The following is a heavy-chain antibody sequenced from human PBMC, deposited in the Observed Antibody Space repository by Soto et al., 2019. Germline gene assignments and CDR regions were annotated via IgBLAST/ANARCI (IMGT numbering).Heavy chain of an antibody. V-gene: IGHV4-30-4*01. J-gene: IGHJ4*02. CDR3: SSLPDGYTSGLDY. CDR2: IYYTGNT. Sequence: QVQLQESGPGLVKPSQTLSLSCTVSGASISSGDYYWSWIRQPPGKGLEWIGYIYYTGNTVFNPSLRSRVSISVDTSKNQFSLKLNPVTAADTAVYYCSSLPDGYTSGLDYWGQGTLGTVSS. D-gene: IGHD5-12*01. CDR1: GASISSGDYY.